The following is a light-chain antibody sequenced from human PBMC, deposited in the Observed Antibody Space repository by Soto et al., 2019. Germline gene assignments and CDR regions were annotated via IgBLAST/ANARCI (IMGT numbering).Light chain of an antibody. CDR2: EVS. V-gene: IGLV2-8*01. Sequence: QSVLTQPPSASGSPGQSVTISCTGTSSDVGGYNYVSWYQQHPGKAPKLMIYEVSKRPSGVPDRFSGSNSGNTASLTVSGLQAEDEADYYCSSYAGINNLVFGGGTKVTVL. CDR1: SSDVGGYNY. J-gene: IGLJ2*01. CDR3: SSYAGINNLV.